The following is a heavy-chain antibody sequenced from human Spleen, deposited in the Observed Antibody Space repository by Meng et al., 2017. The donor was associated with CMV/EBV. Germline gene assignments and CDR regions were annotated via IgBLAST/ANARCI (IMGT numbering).Heavy chain of an antibody. Sequence: ASVKVSCKASGYTFTGYYMHWVRQAPGQGLEWMGWINPNSGGTSYAQKFQGRVTMTRDTSTSTVYMELSSLRSEDTAVYYCASGYYDFWSGYSDYYYGMDVWGQGTTVTVSS. V-gene: IGHV1-2*02. CDR3: ASGYYDFWSGYSDYYYGMDV. CDR2: INPNSGGT. CDR1: GYTFTGYY. J-gene: IGHJ6*02. D-gene: IGHD3-3*01.